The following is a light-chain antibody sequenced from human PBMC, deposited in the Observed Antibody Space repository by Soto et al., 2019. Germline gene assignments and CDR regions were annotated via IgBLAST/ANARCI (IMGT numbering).Light chain of an antibody. J-gene: IGLJ1*01. CDR2: EVT. CDR1: STDVGGYNA. V-gene: IGLV2-14*01. Sequence: QSVLSQPASVSGSPGQTITISCTGTSTDVGGYNAVSWYQHHPGKAPKLIIYEVTHRPSGVSDRFSPSKSGNTASLTISGLQAEDEADCYCNSFRVSQLYVFGTGTKVTVL. CDR3: NSFRVSQLYV.